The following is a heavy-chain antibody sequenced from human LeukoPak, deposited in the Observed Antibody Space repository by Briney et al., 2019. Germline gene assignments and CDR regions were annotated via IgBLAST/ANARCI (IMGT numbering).Heavy chain of an antibody. Sequence: GGSLRLSCAASGFTFSYYSMSWVRQSPGKGLEWVSSVSGSGSSTYYADSVKGRFTISRDNSKNTVYLQMNSLRVEDTAVYYCTKDQRGYGRIVDYWGQGTLVTISS. CDR1: GFTFSYYS. D-gene: IGHD3-10*01. CDR2: VSGSGSST. V-gene: IGHV3-23*01. J-gene: IGHJ4*02. CDR3: TKDQRGYGRIVDY.